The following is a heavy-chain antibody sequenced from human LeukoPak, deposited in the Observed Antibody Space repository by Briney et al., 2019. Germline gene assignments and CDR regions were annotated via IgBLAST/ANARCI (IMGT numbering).Heavy chain of an antibody. V-gene: IGHV3-21*01. CDR1: GFTFSSYV. Sequence: GGSLRLSCAASGFTFSSYVMSWVRQAPGKGLEWVSSISSSSIYIYYADSVKGRFTISRDNAKSSLSLQMNSLRAEDTAVYYCARGHSNYGDYFDYWGQGTLVTVSS. CDR3: ARGHSNYGDYFDY. J-gene: IGHJ4*02. D-gene: IGHD4-11*01. CDR2: ISSSSIYI.